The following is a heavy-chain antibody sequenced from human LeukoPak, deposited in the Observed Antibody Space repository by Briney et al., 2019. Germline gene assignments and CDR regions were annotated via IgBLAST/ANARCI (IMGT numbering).Heavy chain of an antibody. Sequence: GASVKVSCKASGYTFTGYYMHWARQAPGQGLEWMGWINPNSGATKYAQKFQGRVTMTRDTSISTAYMELSRLRSDDTAVYYCVRTDIVVVVAAPFDAFDIWGQGTMVTVSS. J-gene: IGHJ3*02. CDR2: INPNSGAT. CDR1: GYTFTGYY. V-gene: IGHV1-2*02. D-gene: IGHD2-15*01. CDR3: VRTDIVVVVAAPFDAFDI.